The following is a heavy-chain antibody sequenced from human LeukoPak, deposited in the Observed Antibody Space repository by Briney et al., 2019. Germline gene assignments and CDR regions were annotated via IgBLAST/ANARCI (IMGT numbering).Heavy chain of an antibody. Sequence: GASVKVSCKASGYTFSGYYLHGVLQAPGQGLEWMGWINPNSGGTNYAQKFQGRVTMTRDTSISTAYMELSRLRSDDTAVYHCARAGGGNWFDPWGQGTLVTVSS. CDR1: GYTFSGYY. V-gene: IGHV1-2*02. CDR3: ARAGGGNWFDP. D-gene: IGHD1-26*01. J-gene: IGHJ5*02. CDR2: INPNSGGT.